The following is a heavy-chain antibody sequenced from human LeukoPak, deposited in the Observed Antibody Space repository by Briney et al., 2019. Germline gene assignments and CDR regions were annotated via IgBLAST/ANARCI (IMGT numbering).Heavy chain of an antibody. Sequence: SVKVSCTSFGGTFNTHIFNWVRQAPGQGLEWMGRITPIIGTTKYAERFQARVTITADRSTSTAYLELSGLTYDDTAVYYCTRVTLRGSKYNWFDPWGQG. CDR1: GGTFNTHI. D-gene: IGHD1-26*01. CDR2: ITPIIGTT. V-gene: IGHV1-69*08. J-gene: IGHJ5*02. CDR3: TRVTLRGSKYNWFDP.